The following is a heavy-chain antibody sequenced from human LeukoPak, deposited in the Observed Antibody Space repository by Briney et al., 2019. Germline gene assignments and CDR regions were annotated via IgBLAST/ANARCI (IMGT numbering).Heavy chain of an antibody. CDR2: IYYSGST. J-gene: IGHJ6*02. V-gene: IGHV4-59*01. CDR3: ARGSPYYYYYGMDV. CDR1: GGSISSYY. Sequence: SETLSLTCTVSGGSISSYYWSWIRQPPGKGLEWIGYIYYSGSTNYNPSLKSRVTISVDTSKNQFSLKLSSVTAADTAVYYCARGSPYYYYYGMDVWGQGTTVTVSS.